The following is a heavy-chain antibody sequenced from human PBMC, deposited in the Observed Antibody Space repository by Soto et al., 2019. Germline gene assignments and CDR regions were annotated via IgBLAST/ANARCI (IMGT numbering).Heavy chain of an antibody. CDR1: GYTFTDYF. CDR2: INPSGGST. CDR3: TRGRQYYQYAMDV. J-gene: IGHJ6*02. Sequence: QVQVVQSGAEVKKPGASVRISCKASGYTFTDYFIHWVRQAPGQGLEWMGRINPSGGSTTKAQKFQGRITMTGDTSTSTAYMELSSLRSDDTAVYYCTRGRQYYQYAMDVWGQGTTVTVS. V-gene: IGHV1-46*01.